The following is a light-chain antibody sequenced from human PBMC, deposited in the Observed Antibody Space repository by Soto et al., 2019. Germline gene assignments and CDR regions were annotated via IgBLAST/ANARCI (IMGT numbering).Light chain of an antibody. CDR2: EVS. V-gene: IGLV2-14*01. Sequence: QSVLTQPVSVSGSPGQSITISCNGTSSDVGGYNYVSWYQQHPGKVPKLMIYEVSNRPSGISNRFSGAKSGNTASLTISALQADDEADYYCISYTSSSSWLFGGGTQLTVL. CDR3: ISYTSSSSWL. J-gene: IGLJ3*02. CDR1: SSDVGGYNY.